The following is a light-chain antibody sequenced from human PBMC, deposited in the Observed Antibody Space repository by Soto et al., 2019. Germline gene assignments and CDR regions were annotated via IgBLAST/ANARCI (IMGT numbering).Light chain of an antibody. Sequence: AIQLTQSPSSLSASVGDRVTITCRASQGISSALAWYQQKPGKAPKLLIYDASSLESGVPSRFSGSGSGTDFTLTISSLQPEDFATYYWQQFNSFSFGGGTKVEI. CDR2: DAS. J-gene: IGKJ4*01. CDR1: QGISSA. CDR3: QQFNSFS. V-gene: IGKV1-13*02.